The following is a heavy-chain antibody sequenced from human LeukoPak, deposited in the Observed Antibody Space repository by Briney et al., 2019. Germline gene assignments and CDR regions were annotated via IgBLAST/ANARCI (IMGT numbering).Heavy chain of an antibody. CDR2: ISGSGGST. V-gene: IGHV3-23*01. CDR3: AKGGLATTFHYYYYMDV. J-gene: IGHJ6*03. CDR1: GFTFSSYA. Sequence: EGSLRLSCAASGFTFSSYAMSWVRQAPGKGLERVSAISGSGGSTYYADSVKGRFTISRDNSKNTLYLQMNSLRAEDTAVYYCAKGGLATTFHYYYYMDVWGKGTTVTVSS. D-gene: IGHD5-12*01.